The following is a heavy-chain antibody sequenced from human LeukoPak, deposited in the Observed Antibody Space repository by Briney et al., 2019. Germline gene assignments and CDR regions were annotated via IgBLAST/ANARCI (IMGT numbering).Heavy chain of an antibody. Sequence: GGSLRLSCATSGFTFSSYAMHWVRQAPGKGLEWVALISYDGINQYYADSVKGRFIISRDNSKNTLYLQLNSLRLEDTAVYYCTLTTFGVVYYFDYWGQGTLVAVSS. D-gene: IGHD1/OR15-1a*01. CDR2: ISYDGINQ. CDR3: TLTTFGVVYYFDY. J-gene: IGHJ4*02. CDR1: GFTFSSYA. V-gene: IGHV3-30*04.